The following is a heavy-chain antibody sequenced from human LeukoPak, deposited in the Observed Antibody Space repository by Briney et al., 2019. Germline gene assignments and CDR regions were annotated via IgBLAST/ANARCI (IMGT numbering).Heavy chain of an antibody. Sequence: WASAKVSCKASGGTFISYAISWVRQAPGQGLEWMGGIIPIFGTANYAQKFQGRVTITADESASTAYMELSSLRSEDTAVYYCAIIVSGSYSSSFVDYWGQGTLVTVSS. CDR1: GGTFISYA. V-gene: IGHV1-69*13. CDR3: AIIVSGSYSSSFVDY. J-gene: IGHJ4*02. D-gene: IGHD1-26*01. CDR2: IIPIFGTA.